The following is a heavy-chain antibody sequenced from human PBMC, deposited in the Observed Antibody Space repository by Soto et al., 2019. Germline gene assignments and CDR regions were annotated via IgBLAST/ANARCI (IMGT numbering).Heavy chain of an antibody. V-gene: IGHV4-4*07. Sequence: QVQLQESGPGLVKPSETLSLTCTVSGGSISNYYWSWVRQPAGKGLEWIGRIYSSGSTNYSPSLKSRLTISLDTSKNQFSLQLSSVTAADTAVYYCARAGCSVTTCYTRGMDVWGQGTTVTVSS. J-gene: IGHJ6*02. D-gene: IGHD2-2*02. CDR2: IYSSGST. CDR1: GGSISNYY. CDR3: ARAGCSVTTCYTRGMDV.